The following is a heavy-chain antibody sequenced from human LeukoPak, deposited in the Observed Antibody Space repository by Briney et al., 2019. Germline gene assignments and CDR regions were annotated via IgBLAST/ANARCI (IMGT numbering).Heavy chain of an antibody. V-gene: IGHV3-21*01. CDR3: ARQSGSYSRGYYFDY. J-gene: IGHJ4*02. D-gene: IGHD1-26*01. CDR2: ISSSSSYI. CDR1: GLTFSRYS. Sequence: GRSLRLSCASSGLTFSRYSMKWFRQAAGKEMEWVSSISSSSSYIYYADSVKGRFTISRDNAKNSLYLQMNSLRAEDTAVYYCARQSGSYSRGYYFDYWGQGTLVTVSS.